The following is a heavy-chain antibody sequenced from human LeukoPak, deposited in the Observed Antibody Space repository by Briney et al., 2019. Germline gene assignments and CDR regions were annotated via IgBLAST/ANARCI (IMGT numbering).Heavy chain of an antibody. CDR2: IYHSGST. J-gene: IGHJ3*02. CDR1: GYSISSGYY. Sequence: SETLSLTCAASGYSISSGYYWGWIRQPPGKGLEWIGSIYHSGSTYYNPSLKSRVTISVDTSKNQFSLKLRSVTAADTAVYYCARRYYYESGGYSDAFDIWGQGTMVTVSS. D-gene: IGHD3-22*01. V-gene: IGHV4-38-2*01. CDR3: ARRYYYESGGYSDAFDI.